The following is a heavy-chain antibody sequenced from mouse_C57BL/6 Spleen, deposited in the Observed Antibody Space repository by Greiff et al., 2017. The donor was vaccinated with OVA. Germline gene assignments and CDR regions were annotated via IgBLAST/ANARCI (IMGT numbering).Heavy chain of an antibody. CDR1: GYAFSSSW. J-gene: IGHJ1*03. CDR3: ARAVVAHWYFDV. D-gene: IGHD1-1*01. CDR2: IYPGDGDT. Sequence: QVQLKQSGPELVKPGASVKISCKASGYAFSSSWMNWVKQRPGKGLEWIGRIYPGDGDTNYNGKFKGKATLTADKSSSTAYMQLSSLTSEDSAVYFCARAVVAHWYFDVWGTGTTVTVSS. V-gene: IGHV1-82*01.